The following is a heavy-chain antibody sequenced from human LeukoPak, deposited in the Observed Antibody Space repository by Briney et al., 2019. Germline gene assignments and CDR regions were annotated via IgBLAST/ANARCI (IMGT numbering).Heavy chain of an antibody. V-gene: IGHV4-30-2*01. D-gene: IGHD3-10*01. Sequence: SQTLSLTCAVSGGSISSGGYSWSWLRQPPGKGLEWIGYIHRSGSTYYNPSLNSRVTISLDRSKNQFSLKLSSVTAADTAVYYCARSMVRGATLSHFDYWGQGTLVTVSS. CDR3: ARSMVRGATLSHFDY. J-gene: IGHJ4*02. CDR2: IHRSGST. CDR1: GGSISSGGYS.